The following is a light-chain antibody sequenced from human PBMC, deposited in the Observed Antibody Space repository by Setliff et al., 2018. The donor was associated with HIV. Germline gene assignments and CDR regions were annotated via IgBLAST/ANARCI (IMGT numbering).Light chain of an antibody. V-gene: IGLV2-11*01. J-gene: IGLJ2*01. CDR1: SSDVGGYNY. CDR3: CPYAGSYIHVV. Sequence: QSALTQPRSVSGSPGQSVTISCTGTSSDVGGYNYVSWYQQHPGKAPKLMIYDVSKRPSGVPDRFSGSKSGNTASLTISGLQAEDEADYYCCPYAGSYIHVVFGGGTKVTVL. CDR2: DVS.